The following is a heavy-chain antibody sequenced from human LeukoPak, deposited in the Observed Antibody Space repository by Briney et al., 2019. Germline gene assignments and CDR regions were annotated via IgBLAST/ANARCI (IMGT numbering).Heavy chain of an antibody. Sequence: SETLSPTCTVSGGSISSGTYYWSWIRPPAGKGLEWIAYMYNSGSNNYNPSLKSRVTISIDTSKNQFSLKLSSLTAADTAIYYCARGIESYGDYGYWGQGILVTVSS. CDR3: ARGIESYGDYGY. D-gene: IGHD4-17*01. CDR2: MYNSGSN. J-gene: IGHJ4*02. V-gene: IGHV4-61*10. CDR1: GGSISSGTYY.